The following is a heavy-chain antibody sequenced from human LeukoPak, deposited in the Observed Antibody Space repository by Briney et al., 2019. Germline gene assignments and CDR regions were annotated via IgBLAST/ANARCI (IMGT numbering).Heavy chain of an antibody. Sequence: GESLKISCQVSGYSFINYWIGWVRQMPGKGLESMGIIYPSDSDTTYRPSFQGQVTTSADKSISTVYLQWSTLKASDTAMYYCARQSRDGSKTRGYYFDYWGQGTLVTVSS. D-gene: IGHD3-10*01. CDR3: ARQSRDGSKTRGYYFDY. V-gene: IGHV5-51*01. J-gene: IGHJ4*02. CDR2: IYPSDSDT. CDR1: GYSFINYW.